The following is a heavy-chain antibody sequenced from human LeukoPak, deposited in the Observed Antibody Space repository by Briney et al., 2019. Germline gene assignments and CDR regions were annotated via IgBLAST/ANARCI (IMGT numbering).Heavy chain of an antibody. J-gene: IGHJ4*02. CDR2: IKSSDGST. V-gene: IGHV1-46*01. CDR3: ARGRGVYRPDY. CDR1: GYTFTRHY. D-gene: IGHD3-16*02. Sequence: GASVKVSCKASGYTFTRHYIHWVRQAPGQGLEWMGIIKSSDGSTNYAQKFQSRITMTRDMSTGTLYMELNSLRSEDTAVYYCARGRGVYRPDYWGQGTLVTVSS.